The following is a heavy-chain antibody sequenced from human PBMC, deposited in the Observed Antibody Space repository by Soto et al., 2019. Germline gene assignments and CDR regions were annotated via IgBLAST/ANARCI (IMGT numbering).Heavy chain of an antibody. CDR3: ARVRVGATTDAFDI. Sequence: GASVKVSCKASGYTFTSYGISWVRQAPGQGLEWMGWISAYNGNTNYAQKLQGRVTMTTDTSTSTAYMELRSLRSDDTAMYYCARVRVGATTDAFDIWGQGTMVTVSS. CDR2: ISAYNGNT. D-gene: IGHD1-26*01. CDR1: GYTFTSYG. J-gene: IGHJ3*02. V-gene: IGHV1-18*04.